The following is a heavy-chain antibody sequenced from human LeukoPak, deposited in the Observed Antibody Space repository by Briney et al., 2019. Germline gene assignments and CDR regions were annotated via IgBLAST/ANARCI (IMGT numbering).Heavy chain of an antibody. Sequence: ASVKVSCKASGYTFTSYYMHWVRQAPGQGLGWMGIINPSGGSTSYAQKFQGRVTMTRDTSTSTVYMELSSLRSEDTAVYYCARERITRDWFDPWGQGTLVTVSS. CDR2: INPSGGST. CDR3: ARERITRDWFDP. D-gene: IGHD3-10*01. CDR1: GYTFTSYY. V-gene: IGHV1-46*01. J-gene: IGHJ5*02.